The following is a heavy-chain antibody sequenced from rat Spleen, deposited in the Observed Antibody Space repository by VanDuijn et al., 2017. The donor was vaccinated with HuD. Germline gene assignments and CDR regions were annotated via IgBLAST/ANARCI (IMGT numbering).Heavy chain of an antibody. CDR1: GFSLTSYH. V-gene: IGHV2-32*01. J-gene: IGHJ4*01. D-gene: IGHD1-11*01. CDR3: TTATEGPYVLDA. CDR2: MWSDGDT. Sequence: QVQLKESGPGLVQPSQTLSPTCTVSGFSLTSYHVHWVRQPPGKGLEWMGVMWSDGDTSYNSALKSRLSISRDTSKSQVFLKMSSLQSEDIATYYCTTATEGPYVLDAWGQGASVTVSS.